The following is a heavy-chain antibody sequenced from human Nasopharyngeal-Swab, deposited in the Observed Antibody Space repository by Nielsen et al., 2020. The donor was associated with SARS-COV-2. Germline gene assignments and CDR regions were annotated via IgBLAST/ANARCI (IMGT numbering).Heavy chain of an antibody. CDR1: GYSLTSYW. V-gene: IGHV5-51*01. J-gene: IGHJ5*02. Sequence: GASLQLSCECCGYSLTSYWIGWVRQMPGKGLEWMGIIYPGDSDTRYSPSFQGQVTISADKSISTAYLQWSSLKASDTAMYYCASLPNPYQGWFDPWGQGTLVTVSS. D-gene: IGHD2-2*01. CDR2: IYPGDSDT. CDR3: ASLPNPYQGWFDP.